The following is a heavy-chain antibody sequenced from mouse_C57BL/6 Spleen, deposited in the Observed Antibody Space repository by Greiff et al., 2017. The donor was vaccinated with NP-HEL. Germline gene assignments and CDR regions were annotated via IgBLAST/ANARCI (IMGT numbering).Heavy chain of an antibody. D-gene: IGHD2-1*01. CDR3: AVGNYFYAMDY. J-gene: IGHJ4*01. V-gene: IGHV1-81*01. Sequence: VQLQQSGAELARPGASVKLSCKASGYTFTSYGISWVKQRTGQGLEWIGEIYPRSGNTYYNEKFKGKATLTADKSSSTAYIELRSLPSEDSAVYFCAVGNYFYAMDYWGQGTSVTVSS. CDR1: GYTFTSYG. CDR2: IYPRSGNT.